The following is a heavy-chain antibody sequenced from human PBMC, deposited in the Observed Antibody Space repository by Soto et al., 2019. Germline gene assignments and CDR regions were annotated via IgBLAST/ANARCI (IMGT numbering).Heavy chain of an antibody. CDR1: GFSLSTSGVG. Sequence: SGPTLVNPTQTLTLTCTFSGFSLSTSGVGVGWIRQPPGKALEWLVVIYWDDDKRYSPALKSRLTITKDTPKNLVVLTMTNMDPVDSATYYCAHRMGKYGSWNGGYFDSWGQGILVTVSS. V-gene: IGHV2-5*02. D-gene: IGHD3-3*01. CDR2: IYWDDDK. J-gene: IGHJ4*02. CDR3: AHRMGKYGSWNGGYFDS.